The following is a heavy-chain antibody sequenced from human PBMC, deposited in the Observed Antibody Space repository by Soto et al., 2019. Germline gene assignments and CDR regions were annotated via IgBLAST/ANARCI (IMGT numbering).Heavy chain of an antibody. Sequence: EVLLVESGGDLVQSGGSLRLSCAASGFAFSTYWMHWVRQAPGKGLVWVSRINSDGSSTTYADSVKGRFTISRDNAKNTLYLQMNSLRGEDTAVYYCARAAVAGLNWFDPWGQGTLVTVSS. CDR2: INSDGSST. J-gene: IGHJ5*02. CDR3: ARAAVAGLNWFDP. D-gene: IGHD6-19*01. CDR1: GFAFSTYW. V-gene: IGHV3-74*01.